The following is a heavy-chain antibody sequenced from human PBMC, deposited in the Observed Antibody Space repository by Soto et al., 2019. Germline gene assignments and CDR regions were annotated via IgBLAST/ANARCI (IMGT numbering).Heavy chain of an antibody. D-gene: IGHD2-15*01. CDR1: GGSISSDDYY. CDR3: AKYCSGNSCQSLEAFDM. V-gene: IGHV4-31*03. J-gene: IGHJ3*02. CDR2: IYYRGIT. Sequence: QVQLQESGPGLVKPSQTLSLTCTVSGGSISSDDYYWTWIRQYAGKGLEWIGHIYYRGITNYNSSLRSRVTISVDTSKNQFSLRLSSVTAADTALYYCAKYCSGNSCQSLEAFDMWGQGTMVTVSS.